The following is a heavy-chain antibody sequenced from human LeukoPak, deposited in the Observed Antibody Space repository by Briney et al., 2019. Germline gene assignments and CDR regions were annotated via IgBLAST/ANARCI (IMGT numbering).Heavy chain of an antibody. Sequence: SETLSLTCTVSGRSISSYYWSWIRQPPGKGLEWIGYIYYSGSTNYNPSLKSRVTISVDTSKNQFSLKLSSVTAADTAVYYCARGSSSGWYYFDYWGQGTLVTVSS. CDR1: GRSISSYY. CDR3: ARGSSSGWYYFDY. V-gene: IGHV4-59*01. D-gene: IGHD6-19*01. J-gene: IGHJ4*02. CDR2: IYYSGST.